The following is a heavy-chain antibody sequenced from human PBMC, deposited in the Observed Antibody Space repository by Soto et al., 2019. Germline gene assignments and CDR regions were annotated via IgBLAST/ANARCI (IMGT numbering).Heavy chain of an antibody. CDR1: GFTFSSYA. J-gene: IGHJ4*02. V-gene: IGHV3-30-3*01. CDR3: ARDLLMTTVTTADY. D-gene: IGHD4-17*01. Sequence: QVQLVESGGGVVQPGRSLRLSCAASGFTFSSYAMHWVRQAPGKGLEWVAVISYDGSNKYYADSVKGRFTISRDNSKNTLYLQMNRLRAKDTAVYYCARDLLMTTVTTADYWGQGTLVTV. CDR2: ISYDGSNK.